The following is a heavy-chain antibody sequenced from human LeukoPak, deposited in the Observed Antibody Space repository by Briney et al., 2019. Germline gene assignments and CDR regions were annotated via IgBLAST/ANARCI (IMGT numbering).Heavy chain of an antibody. CDR1: GGTFSSYA. CDR2: IIPILGIA. CDR3: ARSVGKVPTPRRGAFDI. V-gene: IGHV1-69*04. J-gene: IGHJ3*02. Sequence: SVKVSCKASGGTFSSYAISWVRQAPGQGLEWMGRIIPILGIANYAQKFQGRVTITADKSTSTAYMELSSLRSEDPAVYYCARSVGKVPTPRRGAFDIWGQGTMVTVSS. D-gene: IGHD5-12*01.